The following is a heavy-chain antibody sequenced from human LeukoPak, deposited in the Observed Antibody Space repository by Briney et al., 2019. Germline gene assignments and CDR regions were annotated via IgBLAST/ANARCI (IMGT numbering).Heavy chain of an antibody. J-gene: IGHJ6*04. D-gene: IGHD2-2*01. CDR1: GGSFSGYY. Sequence: SETLSLTCAVYGGSFSGYYWSWIRHPPGKGLEWSGEINHSVNTNNNPSLKGRVTISVDTSKNQFSLKLSSVTAADTAVYYCARCSTSSYYYYGMDVWGKGTTVTVSS. V-gene: IGHV4-34*01. CDR2: INHSVNT. CDR3: ARCSTSSYYYYGMDV.